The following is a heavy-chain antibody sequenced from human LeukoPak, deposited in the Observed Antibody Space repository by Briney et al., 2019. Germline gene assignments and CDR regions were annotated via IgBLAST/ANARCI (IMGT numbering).Heavy chain of an antibody. CDR2: IYYSGST. D-gene: IGHD3-16*01. CDR1: GGSISSYY. J-gene: IGHJ3*02. V-gene: IGHV4-59*01. Sequence: PSETLSLTCTVSGGSISSYYWSWIRQPPGKGLEWVGYIYYSGSTKYNPSLKSRVTISVDTSKNQFSLKLSSVTAADTAVYYRARAKSETTWGGVFDIWGQGTMVSVSS. CDR3: ARAKSETTWGGVFDI.